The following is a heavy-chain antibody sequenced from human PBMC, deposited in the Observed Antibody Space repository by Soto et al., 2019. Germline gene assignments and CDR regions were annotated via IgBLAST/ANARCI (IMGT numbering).Heavy chain of an antibody. CDR2: IYATGTT. J-gene: IGHJ5*02. CDR3: VRDGTKTLRDWFAP. V-gene: IGHV4-4*07. D-gene: IGHD1-1*01. CDR1: GASISGFY. Sequence: PSETLSLTCTVSGASISGFYWSWIRKSAGKGLEWIGRIYATGTTDYNPSLKSRVMMSVDTSKKQFSLKLRSVTAADTAVYYCVRDGTKTLRDWFAPWGQRLSVTASS.